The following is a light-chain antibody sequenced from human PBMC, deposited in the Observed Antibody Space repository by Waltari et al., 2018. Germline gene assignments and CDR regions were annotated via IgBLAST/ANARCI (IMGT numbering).Light chain of an antibody. Sequence: QSALTQPSSASGSPGQSVAISCTGTSSDIGRYNLVSWYQQDPGKAPKLIVYDVTKRPSGVPDRFSGSKSGNTASLIVSGLQAGDEADYYCSSYAGSGTVVFGGGTKLTVL. V-gene: IGLV2-8*01. CDR3: SSYAGSGTVV. J-gene: IGLJ2*01. CDR1: SSDIGRYNL. CDR2: DVT.